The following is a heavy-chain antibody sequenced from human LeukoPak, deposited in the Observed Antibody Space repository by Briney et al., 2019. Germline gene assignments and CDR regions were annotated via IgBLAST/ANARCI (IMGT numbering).Heavy chain of an antibody. V-gene: IGHV4-59*08. CDR2: IYYSGST. CDR3: ARHGWNYVRGWFDP. J-gene: IGHJ5*02. Sequence: SETLSLTCTVSGGSISSHYWSWIRQPPGKGLEWIGYIYYSGSTNYNPSLKSRVTISVDTSKNQFSLKLSSVTAADTAVYYCARHGWNYVRGWFDPWGQGTLVTVSS. D-gene: IGHD1-7*01. CDR1: GGSISSHY.